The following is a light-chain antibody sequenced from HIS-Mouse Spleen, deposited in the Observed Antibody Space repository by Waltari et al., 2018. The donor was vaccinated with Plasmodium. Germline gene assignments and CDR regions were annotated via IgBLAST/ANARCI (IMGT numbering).Light chain of an antibody. CDR2: GAS. Sequence: EIVLTQSPGTLSLSPGERATLSCRASQSVSSSYLAWYQQKPGQAPRLLILGASSKATGIPDRFSGSGSGTDFTLTISRLGPEDFAVYYCQQYGSSPITFGQGTRLEIK. CDR1: QSVSSSY. V-gene: IGKV3-20*01. CDR3: QQYGSSPIT. J-gene: IGKJ5*01.